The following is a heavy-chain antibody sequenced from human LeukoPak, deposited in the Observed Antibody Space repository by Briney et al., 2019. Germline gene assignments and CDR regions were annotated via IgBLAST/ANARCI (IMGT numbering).Heavy chain of an antibody. V-gene: IGHV4-39*01. CDR1: GGSISSSSYY. CDR3: ARLPIPYCSSTSCHASYFDY. CDR2: IYYSGRT. D-gene: IGHD2-2*01. Sequence: SETPSLTCTVSGGSISSSSYYWGWIRQPPGKGLEWLGSIYYSGRTYYNPSLKSRVTISVDTSKNQFSLKLSSVTAADTAVYYCARLPIPYCSSTSCHASYFDYWGQGTLVTVSS. J-gene: IGHJ4*02.